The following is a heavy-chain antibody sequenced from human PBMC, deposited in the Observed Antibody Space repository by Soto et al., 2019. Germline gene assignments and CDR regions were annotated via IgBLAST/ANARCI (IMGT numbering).Heavy chain of an antibody. Sequence: EVQLLESGGGLVQPGGSLRLSCAASGFTFNNYAMTWVRQAPGKGLEWVSAISGGGDTTAYADSVKGRFTVSIDGSKNTLYLQMSSLRAEDSALYYCAKGRGGSGSLTPRVDFWGQGPLVTVSS. CDR1: GFTFNNYA. CDR3: AKGRGGSGSLTPRVDF. D-gene: IGHD3-10*01. J-gene: IGHJ4*02. CDR2: ISGGGDTT. V-gene: IGHV3-23*01.